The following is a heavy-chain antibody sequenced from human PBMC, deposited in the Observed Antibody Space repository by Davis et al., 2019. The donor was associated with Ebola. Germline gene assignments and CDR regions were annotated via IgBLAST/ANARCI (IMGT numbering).Heavy chain of an antibody. CDR1: GGTFSSYA. CDR3: ARDAFDDYGDGRGY. J-gene: IGHJ4*02. Sequence: SVKVSCKASGGTFSSYAISWVRQAPGQGLEWMGGIIPIFGTANYAQKFQGRVTITADESTSTAYMELSSLRSEDTAVYYCARDAFDDYGDGRGYWGQGTLVTVSS. V-gene: IGHV1-69*13. CDR2: IIPIFGTA. D-gene: IGHD4-17*01.